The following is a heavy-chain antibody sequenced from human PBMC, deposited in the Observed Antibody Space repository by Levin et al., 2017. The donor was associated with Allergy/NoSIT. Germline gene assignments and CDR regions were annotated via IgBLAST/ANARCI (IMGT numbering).Heavy chain of an antibody. D-gene: IGHD6-19*01. CDR1: GYSFTSYW. CDR2: IYPGDSDT. CDR3: ARSRAVADNYFDY. V-gene: IGHV5-51*01. Sequence: RASVKVSCKGSGYSFTSYWIGWVRQMPGKGLEWMGIIYPGDSDTRYSPSFQGQVTISADKSISTAYLQWSSLKASDTAMYYCARSRAVADNYFDYWGQGTLVTVSS. J-gene: IGHJ4*02.